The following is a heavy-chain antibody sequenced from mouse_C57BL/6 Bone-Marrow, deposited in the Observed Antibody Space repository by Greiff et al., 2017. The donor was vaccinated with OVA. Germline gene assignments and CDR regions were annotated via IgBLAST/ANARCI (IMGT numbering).Heavy chain of an antibody. CDR2: IWTGGGT. D-gene: IGHD2-1*01. J-gene: IGHJ2*01. Sequence: VMLVESGPGLVAPSQSLSITCTVSGFSLTSYAISWVRQPPGKGLEWLGVIWTGGGTNYNSALKSRLSISKDNSKSQVFLKMNSLQTDDTARYYCARNSVYYGNYVYFDYWGQGTTLTVSS. V-gene: IGHV2-9-1*01. CDR1: GFSLTSYA. CDR3: ARNSVYYGNYVYFDY.